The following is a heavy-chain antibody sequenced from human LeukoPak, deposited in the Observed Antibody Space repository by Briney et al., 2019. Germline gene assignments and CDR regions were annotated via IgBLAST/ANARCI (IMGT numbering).Heavy chain of an antibody. D-gene: IGHD4/OR15-4a*01. J-gene: IGHJ6*03. CDR3: ARGGAEAYYYYYMDV. Sequence: SVTLSLTCTGSGGSISSYYWSWIRQPPGKGLEGIGYIYYSGSTNYNPSLKSRVTISVDTSKNQFSLKLSSVTAADTAVYYCARGGAEAYYYYYMDVWGKGTTVTISS. CDR2: IYYSGST. V-gene: IGHV4-59*01. CDR1: GGSISSYY.